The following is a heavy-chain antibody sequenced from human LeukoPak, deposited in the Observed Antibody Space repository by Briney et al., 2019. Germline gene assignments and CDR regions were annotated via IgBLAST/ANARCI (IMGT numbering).Heavy chain of an antibody. Sequence: ASVKVSCKASGGTFTSYAISWVRQAPGQGLEWMGGIIPIFGTANYVQKIHGRVTITADESTSTAYMELSSLRSEDTDVYYCARGGGYDYGDYVFDYWGQGTLVTVSS. CDR2: IIPIFGTA. D-gene: IGHD4-17*01. CDR1: GGTFTSYA. V-gene: IGHV1-69*01. J-gene: IGHJ4*02. CDR3: ARGGGYDYGDYVFDY.